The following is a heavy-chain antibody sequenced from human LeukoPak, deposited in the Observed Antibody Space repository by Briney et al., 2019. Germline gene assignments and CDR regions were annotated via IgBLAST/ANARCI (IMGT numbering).Heavy chain of an antibody. Sequence: SVKVSCKASGGTFSSYAISWVRQAPGQGLEWMGRIIPILGIANYAQKFQGRVTITADKSTSTAYMELSSLRSEDTAVYYCARVRYYYDSSGHGMDVWGQGTTVTVSS. V-gene: IGHV1-69*04. J-gene: IGHJ6*02. CDR1: GGTFSSYA. D-gene: IGHD3-22*01. CDR2: IIPILGIA. CDR3: ARVRYYYDSSGHGMDV.